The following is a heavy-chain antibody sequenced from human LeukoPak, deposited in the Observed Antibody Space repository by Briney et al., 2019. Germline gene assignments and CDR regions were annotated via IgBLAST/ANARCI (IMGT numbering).Heavy chain of an antibody. V-gene: IGHV4-30-4*08. CDR1: GGSISSGDYY. D-gene: IGHD6-19*01. CDR3: ARVSVAGTEDYFDY. J-gene: IGHJ4*02. Sequence: SETLSLTCTVSGGSISSGDYYWSWIRQPPGKGLEWIGHIYYSGSTYHNPSLKSRVTISVDTSKNQFSLKLSSVTAADTAVYYCARVSVAGTEDYFDYWGQGTLVTVSS. CDR2: IYYSGST.